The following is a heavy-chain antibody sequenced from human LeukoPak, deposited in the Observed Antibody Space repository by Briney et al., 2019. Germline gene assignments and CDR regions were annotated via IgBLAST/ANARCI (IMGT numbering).Heavy chain of an antibody. CDR3: ARRIDYGRLYYCHY. D-gene: IGHD3-16*02. Sequence: GGPLSHSCAASGFTFDDYVMHWVRQPPGKGREWVSHISWDGGSTYYAASVKGRFTISRDNSKNSLYVQMNSLRVEDTSWYYCARRIDYGRLYYCHYWGRRTLVTV. CDR1: GFTFDDYV. V-gene: IGHV3-43D*03. J-gene: IGHJ4*02. CDR2: ISWDGGST.